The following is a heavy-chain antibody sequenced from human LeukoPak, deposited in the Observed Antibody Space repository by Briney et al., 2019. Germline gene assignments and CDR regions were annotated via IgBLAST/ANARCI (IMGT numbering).Heavy chain of an antibody. V-gene: IGHV3-74*01. CDR2: INSDGSST. J-gene: IGHJ3*02. Sequence: GGSLRLSCAASGFTFSSYWMHWVRQAPGKGLVWVSRINSDGSSTSYADSVKGRFTISRDNAKNTLYLQMNSLRAEDTAVYYCASGLKWLPDAFDIWGQGTMVTASS. D-gene: IGHD6-19*01. CDR3: ASGLKWLPDAFDI. CDR1: GFTFSSYW.